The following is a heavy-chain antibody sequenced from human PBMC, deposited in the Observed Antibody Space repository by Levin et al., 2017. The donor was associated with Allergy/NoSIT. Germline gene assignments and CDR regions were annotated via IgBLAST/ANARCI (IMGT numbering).Heavy chain of an antibody. V-gene: IGHV3-30*04. D-gene: IGHD6-6*01. CDR1: GFIFSNYP. CDR2: ISYDGSNK. J-gene: IGHJ4*02. Sequence: PGGSLRLSCAASGFIFSNYPMHWVRQAPGKGLEWVAVISYDGSNKYYADSVKGRFTISRDNSKNTLYLQMNSLRAEDTALYYCAGGPTGQLVLVGWDYWGQGTLVTVSS. CDR3: AGGPTGQLVLVGWDY.